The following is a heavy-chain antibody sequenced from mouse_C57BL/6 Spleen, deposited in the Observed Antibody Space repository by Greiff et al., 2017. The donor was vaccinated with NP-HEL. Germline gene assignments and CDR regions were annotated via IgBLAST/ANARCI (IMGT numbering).Heavy chain of an antibody. CDR3: ARSYGKHAMDY. CDR1: GYTFTDYY. CDR2: INPYNGGT. J-gene: IGHJ4*01. V-gene: IGHV1-19*01. Sequence: EVQLQQSGPVLVKPGASVKMSCKASGYTFTDYYMNWVKQSHGKSLEWIGVINPYNGGTSYNQKFKGKATLTVDKSSSTAYMELNSLTSEDSAVYYCARSYGKHAMDYWGQGTSVTVSS. D-gene: IGHD1-1*02.